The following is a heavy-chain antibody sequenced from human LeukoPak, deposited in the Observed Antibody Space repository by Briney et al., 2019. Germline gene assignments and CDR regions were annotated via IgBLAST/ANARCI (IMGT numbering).Heavy chain of an antibody. J-gene: IGHJ3*02. Sequence: GGSLRLSCTASGFTFGDYAMSWSRQAPGKGLEWVGFIRSKAYGGTTEYAASVKGRFTISRDDSKSIAYLQMNSLKTEDTAVYYCTRDHRYSLDAFDIWGQGTMVTVSS. CDR2: IRSKAYGGTT. D-gene: IGHD6-13*01. V-gene: IGHV3-49*03. CDR3: TRDHRYSLDAFDI. CDR1: GFTFGDYA.